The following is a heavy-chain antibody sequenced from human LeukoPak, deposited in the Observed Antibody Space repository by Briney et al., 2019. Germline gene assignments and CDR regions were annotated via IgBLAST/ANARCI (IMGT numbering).Heavy chain of an antibody. V-gene: IGHV4-34*01. Sequence: KSSETLSLTCAVYGGSFSGYFWTWIRQPPGKGLEWIGEINHSGSTNYSPSLKSRVTISVDTSKNQFSLKLSSVTAADTAVYYCARARGGVAIDFWGQGTRVTVSA. CDR1: GGSFSGYF. J-gene: IGHJ4*02. D-gene: IGHD5-12*01. CDR2: INHSGST. CDR3: ARARGGVAIDF.